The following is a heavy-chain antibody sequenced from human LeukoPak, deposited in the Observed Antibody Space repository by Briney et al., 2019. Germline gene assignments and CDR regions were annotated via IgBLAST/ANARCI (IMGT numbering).Heavy chain of an antibody. J-gene: IGHJ6*03. CDR1: GFTFSSYW. Sequence: GGSLRLSCAAAGFTFSSYWMHWVRQAPGKGLVWVSRVNSDGTGTTYADSVEGRFTISRDNAKNTVYLQMNSLRAEDTAIYYCIRTLIVATSPYMDVWGKGTTVTVSS. CDR2: VNSDGTGT. CDR3: IRTLIVATSPYMDV. D-gene: IGHD5-12*01. V-gene: IGHV3-74*01.